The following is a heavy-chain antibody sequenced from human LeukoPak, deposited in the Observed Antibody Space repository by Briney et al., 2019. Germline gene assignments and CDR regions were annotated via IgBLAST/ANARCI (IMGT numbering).Heavy chain of an antibody. V-gene: IGHV1-69*13. J-gene: IGHJ4*02. D-gene: IGHD4-17*01. CDR1: GYTFTSYY. CDR2: IIPIFGTA. CDR3: ARGENTVTTFDY. Sequence: ASVKVSCKASGYTFTSYYMHWVRQAPGQGLEWMGGIIPIFGTANYAQKFQGRVTITADESTSTAYMELSSLRSEDTAVYYCARGENTVTTFDYWGQGTLVTVSS.